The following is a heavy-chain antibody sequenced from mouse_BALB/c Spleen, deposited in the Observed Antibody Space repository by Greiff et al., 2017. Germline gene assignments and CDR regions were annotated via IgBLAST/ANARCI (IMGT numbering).Heavy chain of an antibody. CDR3: ARRRSGNYFGY. CDR1: GYTFSSYW. V-gene: IGHV1-9*01. J-gene: IGHJ2*01. Sequence: VQLQQSGAELMKPGASVKISCKATGYTFSSYWIEWVKQRPGHGLEWIGEILPGSGSTNYNEKFKGKATFTADTSSNTAYMQLSSLTSEDSAVYYCARRRSGNYFGYWGQGTTLTVSS. CDR2: ILPGSGST. D-gene: IGHD1-1*02.